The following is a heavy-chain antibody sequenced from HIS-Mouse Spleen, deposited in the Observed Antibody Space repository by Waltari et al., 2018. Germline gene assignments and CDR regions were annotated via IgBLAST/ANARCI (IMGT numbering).Heavy chain of an antibody. CDR2: MNPNSGNT. CDR1: GYTFTSYD. V-gene: IGHV1-8*01. Sequence: QVQLVQSGAEVKKPGASVKVSCKASGYTFTSYDSNCVRQATGQGLEWMGWMNPNSGNTGYAQKFQGRVTMTRNTSISTAYMELSSLRSEDTAVYYCARGHDYSNYFDYWGQGTLVTVSS. J-gene: IGHJ4*02. D-gene: IGHD4-4*01. CDR3: ARGHDYSNYFDY.